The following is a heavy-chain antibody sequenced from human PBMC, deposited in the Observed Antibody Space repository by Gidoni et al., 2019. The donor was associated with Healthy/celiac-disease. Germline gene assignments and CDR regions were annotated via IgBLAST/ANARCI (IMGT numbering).Heavy chain of an antibody. D-gene: IGHD3-22*01. CDR1: GFTFGDSA. CDR3: TRGDDSSGYYAGFLVDY. CDR2: IRSKAYGGTT. V-gene: IGHV3-49*03. J-gene: IGHJ4*02. Sequence: EVQLVESGGGLVQPGRSLRLSCTASGFTFGDSAMSWFRKAPGKGLEWVGFIRSKAYGGTTEYAASVKGRFTISRDDSKSIAYLQMNSLKTEDTAVYYCTRGDDSSGYYAGFLVDYWGQGTLVTVSS.